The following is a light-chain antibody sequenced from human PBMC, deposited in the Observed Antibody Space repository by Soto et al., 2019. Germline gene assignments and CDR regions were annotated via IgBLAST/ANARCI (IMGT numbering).Light chain of an antibody. CDR3: QHYNNWPFT. V-gene: IGKV3-15*01. CDR1: QSVSSN. J-gene: IGKJ2*01. CDR2: GAS. Sequence: EIVTTQSPATLSVSPGERATLSCRASQSVSSNLAWYQQKPGQAPTLLIYGASARATGIPARFSGSGSGTEFTLTISSLQSEDFAVYYCQHYNNWPFTFGQGTKVDIK.